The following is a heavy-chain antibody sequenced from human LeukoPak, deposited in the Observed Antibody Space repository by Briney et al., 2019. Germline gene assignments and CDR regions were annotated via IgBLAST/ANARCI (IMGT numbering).Heavy chain of an antibody. CDR3: ARDGGFSWFDP. J-gene: IGHJ5*02. V-gene: IGHV3-7*01. Sequence: GGSLRLSCVASGFTFSSYWMSWVRQAPGKGLEWVANIKQDGSEKYYVDSVKGRFTISRDNAKNSLYLQMNSLRAEDTAVYYCARDGGFSWFDPWGQGTLVTVSS. D-gene: IGHD2-15*01. CDR2: IKQDGSEK. CDR1: GFTFSSYW.